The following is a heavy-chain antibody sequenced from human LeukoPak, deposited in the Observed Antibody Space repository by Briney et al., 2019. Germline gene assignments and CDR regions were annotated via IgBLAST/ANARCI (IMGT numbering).Heavy chain of an antibody. Sequence: SETLSLTCAVYGGSFSGYYWSCIRQPPGKGLEWIGEINHSGSTNYNPSLKSRVTISVDTSKNQFSLKLSSVTAADTAVYYCARAYDILTGYYYSRSPSFDYWGQGTLVTVSS. CDR2: INHSGST. CDR3: ARAYDILTGYYYSRSPSFDY. J-gene: IGHJ4*02. CDR1: GGSFSGYY. V-gene: IGHV4-34*01. D-gene: IGHD3-9*01.